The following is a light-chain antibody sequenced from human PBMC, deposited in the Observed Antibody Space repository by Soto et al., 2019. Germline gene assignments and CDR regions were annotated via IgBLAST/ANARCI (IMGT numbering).Light chain of an antibody. Sequence: QMTQAPSSLAASLGEGVTITCRASRTIDNYLNWYQQKPGRAPELLVYATSSLQSGVPSRFTGGGSGTHFTLTISGLQPEDFATYFCQQSYNTPITLGQRRLLEIK. CDR1: RTIDNY. V-gene: IGKV1-39*01. J-gene: IGKJ5*01. CDR2: ATS. CDR3: QQSYNTPIT.